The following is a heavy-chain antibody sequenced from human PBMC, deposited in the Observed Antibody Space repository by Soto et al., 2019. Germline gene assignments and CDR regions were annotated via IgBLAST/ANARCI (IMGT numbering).Heavy chain of an antibody. D-gene: IGHD1-26*01. V-gene: IGHV3-49*03. CDR2: IRSKAYGGTT. Sequence: GGSLTLSCTASGFTFGDYAMSWFRQAPGKGLEWVGFIRSKAYGGTTEYAASVKGRFTISRDDSKSIAYLQMNSLKTEDTAVYYCTRLPSGSSLYFDCWGQGTLVTVSS. CDR3: TRLPSGSSLYFDC. CDR1: GFTFGDYA. J-gene: IGHJ4*02.